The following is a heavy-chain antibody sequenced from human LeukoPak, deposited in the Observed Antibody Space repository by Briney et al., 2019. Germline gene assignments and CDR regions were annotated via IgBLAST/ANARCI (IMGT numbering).Heavy chain of an antibody. CDR3: ARGSEDIVVVVAATARGAFDI. V-gene: IGHV1-18*01. Sequence: SVKVSCKASGYTSTSYGISWVRQAPGQGLEWMGWISAYNGNTNYAQKLQGRVTMTTDTSTSTAYMELRSLRSDDTAVYYCARGSEDIVVVVAATARGAFDIWGQGTMVTVSS. CDR2: ISAYNGNT. J-gene: IGHJ3*02. D-gene: IGHD2-15*01. CDR1: GYTSTSYG.